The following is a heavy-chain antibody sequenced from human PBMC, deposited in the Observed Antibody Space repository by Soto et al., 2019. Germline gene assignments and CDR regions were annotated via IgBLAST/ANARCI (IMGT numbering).Heavy chain of an antibody. Sequence: QVQLVESGGGLVKPGGSLRLSCAASGFTFNDYYMSWVSQAPGKGLEWVSYISSSGPYTKYGDSVKGRFTISTDNAKNSPYLLMCSPRVEVTVGYYCSQVSYSRVRGYGMADWGQGTMVIVSS. D-gene: IGHD3-10*01. CDR3: SQVSYSRVRGYGMAD. CDR1: GFTFNDYY. CDR2: ISSSGPYT. V-gene: IGHV3-11*05. J-gene: IGHJ6*02.